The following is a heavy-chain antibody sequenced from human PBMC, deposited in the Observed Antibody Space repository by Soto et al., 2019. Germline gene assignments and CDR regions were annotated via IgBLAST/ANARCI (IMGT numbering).Heavy chain of an antibody. D-gene: IGHD1-1*01. J-gene: IGHJ5*02. CDR2: ISAYNGNT. CDR1: GYTFTSYG. Sequence: ASVKVSCKASGYTFTSYGISWVRQAPGQGLEWMGWISAYNGNTNYAQKLQGRVTMTTDTSTSTAYMELRSLRSDDTAVYYCARDGTELLHLSSRRQNWFVPSGPAPRVTVS. V-gene: IGHV1-18*01. CDR3: ARDGTELLHLSSRRQNWFVP.